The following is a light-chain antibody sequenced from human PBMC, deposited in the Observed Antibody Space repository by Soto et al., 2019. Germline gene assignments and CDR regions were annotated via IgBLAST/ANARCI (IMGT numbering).Light chain of an antibody. V-gene: IGKV1-39*01. Sequence: DIQMTQSPSSLSASVGDRVTITCRASQSISSYLNWYQQKPGKATKLLIYAASSLQSGVPSRFSGSGSGTYFTLTISSLQPEDFATYYSQQSYSTPWTCGQGTKVEIK. J-gene: IGKJ1*01. CDR2: AAS. CDR3: QQSYSTPWT. CDR1: QSISSY.